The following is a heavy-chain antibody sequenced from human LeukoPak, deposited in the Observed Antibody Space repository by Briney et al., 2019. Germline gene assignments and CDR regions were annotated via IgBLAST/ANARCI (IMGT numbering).Heavy chain of an antibody. CDR2: ISNDGRRN. V-gene: IGHV3-30*03. Sequence: GGSLRLSCAASGLTFSSYDIHWVRQAPGKGLDWVAVISNDGRRNYYAESVKGRFTISRDNSKNTLFLQMNSLRLEDTAVYYCAIIHVDWSYWGQGTLVTVSS. CDR1: GLTFSSYD. J-gene: IGHJ4*02. D-gene: IGHD3-10*01. CDR3: AIIHVDWSY.